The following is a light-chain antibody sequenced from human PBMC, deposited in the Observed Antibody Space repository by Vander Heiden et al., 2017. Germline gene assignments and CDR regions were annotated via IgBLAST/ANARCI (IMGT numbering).Light chain of an antibody. J-gene: IGLJ1*01. CDR2: DVS. CDR1: RSDVGGYNY. Sequence: QSALTQPASVSGSPGQSITISCTGTRSDVGGYNYVSWYQQHPSKAPKLMIYDVSNRPSGVSNRCSGSKSGNTASLTITGLQAEEGADYYCSSYTSSSTLGVFGTGTKVTVL. CDR3: SSYTSSSTLGV. V-gene: IGLV2-14*01.